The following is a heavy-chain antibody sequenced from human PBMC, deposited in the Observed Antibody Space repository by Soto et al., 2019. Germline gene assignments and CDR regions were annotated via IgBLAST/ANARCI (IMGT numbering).Heavy chain of an antibody. Sequence: QVQLVESGGGVVQPGRSLRLSCAASGFTFSSYGMHWVRQAPGKGLEWVAVIWYDGSNKYYADSVKGRFTISRDNSKNPLYLQMNSLRAEDTAVYYCARSCRFGELSEYFDYWGQGTLVTVSS. CDR1: GFTFSSYG. V-gene: IGHV3-33*01. CDR3: ARSCRFGELSEYFDY. D-gene: IGHD3-10*01. J-gene: IGHJ4*02. CDR2: IWYDGSNK.